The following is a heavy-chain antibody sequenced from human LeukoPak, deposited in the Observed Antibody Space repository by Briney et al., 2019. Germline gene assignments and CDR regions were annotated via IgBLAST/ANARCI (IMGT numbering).Heavy chain of an antibody. V-gene: IGHV1-2*02. J-gene: IGHJ4*02. CDR3: ARVAVTTKAFDY. CDR1: GYTFIGYY. D-gene: IGHD4-17*01. Sequence: ASVKVSCKASGYTFIGYYMHWVRQAPGQGLEWMGWINPNSGGTNYAQKFQGRVTMTRDTSISTAYMELSRLRSDDTAVYYCARVAVTTKAFDYWGQGTLVTVSS. CDR2: INPNSGGT.